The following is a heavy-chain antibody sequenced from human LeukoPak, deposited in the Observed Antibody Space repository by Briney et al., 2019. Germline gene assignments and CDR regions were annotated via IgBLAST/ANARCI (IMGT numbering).Heavy chain of an antibody. CDR1: GGSFSGYY. CDR2: INHSGST. Sequence: SETLSLTCAVYGGSFSGYYWSWLRQPPGKGLEWIGEINHSGSTNYNPSLKSRVTISVDTSKNQFSLKLSSVTAADTAVYYCARGFIYCSGGSCYGLGFDPWGQGTLVTVSS. D-gene: IGHD2-15*01. V-gene: IGHV4-34*01. J-gene: IGHJ5*02. CDR3: ARGFIYCSGGSCYGLGFDP.